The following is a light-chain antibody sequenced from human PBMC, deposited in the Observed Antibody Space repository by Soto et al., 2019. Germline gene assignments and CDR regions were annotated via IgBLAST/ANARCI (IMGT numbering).Light chain of an antibody. CDR2: TSS. J-gene: IGKJ1*01. V-gene: IGKV1-39*01. Sequence: DIQPTQSPSSLSASVGDRVTITCRASQSISTSLNWYQQKPGKAPNLLIFTSSNLESGVPSRFSGSGSGTDFTLTISSLQPEDFATYFCQQGYSRPRTFGQGTKVDIK. CDR1: QSISTS. CDR3: QQGYSRPRT.